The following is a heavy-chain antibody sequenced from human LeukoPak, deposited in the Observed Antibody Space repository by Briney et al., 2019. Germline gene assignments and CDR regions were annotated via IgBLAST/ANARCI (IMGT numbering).Heavy chain of an antibody. Sequence: GGSLRLSCAASGFTFDDYAMHWVRQAPGEGLEWVSGISWNSGSIGYADSVKGRFTISRDNAKNSLYLQVNSLRAEDTALYYCAKDKFGVVIYYFDYWGQGTLVTVSS. CDR2: ISWNSGSI. J-gene: IGHJ4*02. CDR1: GFTFDDYA. CDR3: AKDKFGVVIYYFDY. V-gene: IGHV3-9*01. D-gene: IGHD3-3*01.